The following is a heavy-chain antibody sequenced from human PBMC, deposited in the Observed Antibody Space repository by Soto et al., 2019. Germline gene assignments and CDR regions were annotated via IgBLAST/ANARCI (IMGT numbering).Heavy chain of an antibody. CDR3: ARGLSSSWSVPNYYYYGMDV. CDR1: GYTFTGCD. Sequence: AAVKVSCKASGYTFTGCDMHLMRQAPGQGLEWMGWINPNSSGTNYAQKFQGWVTMTRDTSISTAYMELSRLSSDDTAVYYCARGLSSSWSVPNYYYYGMDVWGQGTTVTVSS. D-gene: IGHD6-13*01. J-gene: IGHJ6*02. V-gene: IGHV1-2*04. CDR2: INPNSSGT.